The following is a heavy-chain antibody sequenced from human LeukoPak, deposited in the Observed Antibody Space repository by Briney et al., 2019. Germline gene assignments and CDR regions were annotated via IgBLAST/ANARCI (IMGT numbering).Heavy chain of an antibody. J-gene: IGHJ4*02. Sequence: GGTLRLSCAASGFTFNIHGMNWVHQAPGKGPEWVSGIGPSGDKTYYADSVKGRFTISRDNSENTVYLQMNSLRVEDTAVYYCAKDIDWLAFEDWGQGTLVTVSS. CDR3: AKDIDWLAFED. V-gene: IGHV3-23*01. D-gene: IGHD6-19*01. CDR2: IGPSGDKT. CDR1: GFTFNIHG.